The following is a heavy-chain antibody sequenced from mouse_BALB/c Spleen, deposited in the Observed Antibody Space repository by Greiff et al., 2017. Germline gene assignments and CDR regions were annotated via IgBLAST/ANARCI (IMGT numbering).Heavy chain of an antibody. CDR3: ARGGDSSGYVSAWFAY. D-gene: IGHD3-2*01. J-gene: IGHJ3*01. Sequence: QVQLQQSGAELVKPGASVKLSCKASGYTFTSYWMHWVKQRPGQGLEWIGEINPSNGRTNYNEKFKSKATLTVDKSSSTAYMQLSSLTSEDSAVYYCARGGDSSGYVSAWFAYWGQGTLVTVSA. CDR1: GYTFTSYW. V-gene: IGHV1S81*02. CDR2: INPSNGRT.